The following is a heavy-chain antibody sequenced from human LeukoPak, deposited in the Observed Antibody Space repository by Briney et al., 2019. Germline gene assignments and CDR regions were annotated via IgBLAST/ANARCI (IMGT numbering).Heavy chain of an antibody. J-gene: IGHJ4*02. V-gene: IGHV3-11*01. CDR3: ARRARVAARRGGEDY. CDR1: GFTFSDYY. CDR2: ISSSGSTI. Sequence: PGGSLRLSCAASGFTFSDYYMSWIRQAPGKGLEWVSYISSSGSTIYYAGSVKGRFTISRDNAKNSLYLQMNSLRAEDTAVYYCARRARVAARRGGEDYWGQGTLVTVSS. D-gene: IGHD6-6*01.